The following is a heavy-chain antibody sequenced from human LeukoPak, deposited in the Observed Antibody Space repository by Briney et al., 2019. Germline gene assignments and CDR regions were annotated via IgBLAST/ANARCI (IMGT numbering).Heavy chain of an antibody. Sequence: SETLSLTCTVSGGSISSGGYYWSWIRQPPGKGLEWIGYIYHSGSTYYNPSLKSRVTISVDRSKNQFSLKLSSVTAADTAVYYCARVGATRGEFSLRYFDWLPPDYWGQGTLVTVSS. D-gene: IGHD3-9*01. CDR3: ARVGATRGEFSLRYFDWLPPDY. J-gene: IGHJ4*02. V-gene: IGHV4-30-2*01. CDR1: GGSISSGGYY. CDR2: IYHSGST.